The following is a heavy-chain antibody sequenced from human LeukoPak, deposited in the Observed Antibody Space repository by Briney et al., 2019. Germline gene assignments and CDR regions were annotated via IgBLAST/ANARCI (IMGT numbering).Heavy chain of an antibody. CDR2: IYSGGNT. D-gene: IGHD2-8*01. Sequence: GGSLRLSCAASGFTVSSNYMCWVRQAPGKGLEWVSLIYSGGNTYYADSVKGRFTISTDNSKNTLYLQMNSLRAEDTAVYYCASQKYCTNGICYRKYYFDYWGQGTLVTVSS. CDR1: GFTVSSNY. V-gene: IGHV3-66*04. CDR3: ASQKYCTNGICYRKYYFDY. J-gene: IGHJ4*02.